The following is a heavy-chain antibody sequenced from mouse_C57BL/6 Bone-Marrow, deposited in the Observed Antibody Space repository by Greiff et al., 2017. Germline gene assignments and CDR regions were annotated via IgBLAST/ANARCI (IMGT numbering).Heavy chain of an antibody. V-gene: IGHV1-55*01. J-gene: IGHJ2*01. Sequence: QVQLQQPGAELVKPGASVKMSCKASGYTFTSYWITWVKQRPGQGLEWIGDIYPGSGSTNYNEKFKRKATLTVDTSSSTAYMQLSSLTSEDSAVDYCASSTMVTTTGYYFDYWGQGTTLTVSS. CDR3: ASSTMVTTTGYYFDY. CDR1: GYTFTSYW. CDR2: IYPGSGST. D-gene: IGHD2-2*01.